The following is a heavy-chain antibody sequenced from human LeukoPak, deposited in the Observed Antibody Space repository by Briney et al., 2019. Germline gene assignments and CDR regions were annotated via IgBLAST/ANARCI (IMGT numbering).Heavy chain of an antibody. CDR3: ATAGSHDSSGYYLGAFDI. CDR2: FDPEDGET. CDR1: GYTLTELS. J-gene: IGHJ3*02. Sequence: ASVKVSCKVSGYTLTELSMHWVRQAPGKGLEWMGGFDPEDGETIYAQKFQGRVTMTEDTSTDTAYMELSSLRSVDTAVYYCATAGSHDSSGYYLGAFDIWGQGTMVAVSS. D-gene: IGHD3-22*01. V-gene: IGHV1-24*01.